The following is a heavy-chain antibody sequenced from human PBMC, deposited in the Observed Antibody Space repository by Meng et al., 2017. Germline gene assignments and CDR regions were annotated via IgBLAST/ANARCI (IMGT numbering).Heavy chain of an antibody. V-gene: IGHV1-2*06. J-gene: IGHJ4*02. CDR1: GYNLPDQY. Sequence: GASVKNPRASGQRCCQPSGYNLPDQYIHWVRQAPGQGLEWMGRIDPKNGDTHYAQKFQGRVTMTGDTSISTAYMDLSGLRSDDTAVYYCARDEDISAAGKLFGDYWGQGTLVTVSS. D-gene: IGHD6-13*01. CDR3: ARDEDISAAGKLFGDY. CDR2: IDPKNGDT.